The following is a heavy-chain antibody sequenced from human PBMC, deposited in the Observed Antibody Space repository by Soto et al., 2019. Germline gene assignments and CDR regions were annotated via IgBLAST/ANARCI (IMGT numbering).Heavy chain of an antibody. Sequence: GGSMRLSCAASGFTFSSYAMSWVRQAPGKGLEWVSAISGSGGSTYYADSVKGRFTISRDNSKNTLYLQMNSLRAEDTAVYYWANSRQLVRFSYYYSYGRDVWGQGTTVTVSS. V-gene: IGHV3-23*01. J-gene: IGHJ6*02. CDR3: ANSRQLVRFSYYYSYGRDV. CDR2: ISGSGGST. D-gene: IGHD6-13*01. CDR1: GFTFSSYA.